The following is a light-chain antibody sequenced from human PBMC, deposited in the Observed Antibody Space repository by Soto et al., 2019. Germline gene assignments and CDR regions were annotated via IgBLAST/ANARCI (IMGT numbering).Light chain of an antibody. CDR1: QSVSSY. Sequence: EIVLTQSPATLSLSPGERATRSCRASQSVSSYLAWYQQKPGQAPRLLIYDASNRATGIPARFSGSGSGTDFTLTISSLEPEDFAVYYCQKRSNWPITFGQGTQLEIK. CDR2: DAS. J-gene: IGKJ5*01. CDR3: QKRSNWPIT. V-gene: IGKV3-11*01.